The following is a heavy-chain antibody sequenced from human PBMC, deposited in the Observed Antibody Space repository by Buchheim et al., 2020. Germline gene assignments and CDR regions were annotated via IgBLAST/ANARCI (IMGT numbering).Heavy chain of an antibody. CDR1: GYTFTGYY. V-gene: IGHV1-2*02. CDR3: ARVRGGYDSSGPPLY. Sequence: QVQLVQSGAEVKKPGASVKVSCKASGYTFTGYYMHWVRQAPGQGLEWMGWINPNSGGTNNAQKFQGRVTMTRDTSNSTAYMELSRLRSDDTAVYYFARVRGGYDSSGPPLYWGQGTL. J-gene: IGHJ4*02. CDR2: INPNSGGT. D-gene: IGHD3-22*01.